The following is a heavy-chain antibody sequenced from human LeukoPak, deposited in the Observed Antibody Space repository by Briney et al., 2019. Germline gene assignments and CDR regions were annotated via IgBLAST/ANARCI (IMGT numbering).Heavy chain of an antibody. CDR3: ARVPDYDFWSGYARFDY. V-gene: IGHV3-21*01. D-gene: IGHD3-3*01. Sequence: GGSLRLSCAASGFTFSSYSMNWVHQAPGKGLEWVSSISSSSSYIYYADSVKGRFTISRDNAKNSLYLQMNSLRAEDTAVYYCARVPDYDFWSGYARFDYWGQGTLVTVSS. CDR2: ISSSSSYI. CDR1: GFTFSSYS. J-gene: IGHJ4*02.